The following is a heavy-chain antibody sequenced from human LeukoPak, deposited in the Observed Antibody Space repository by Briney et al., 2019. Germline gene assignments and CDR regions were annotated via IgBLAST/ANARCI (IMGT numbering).Heavy chain of an antibody. CDR2: IYPGDSDT. J-gene: IGHJ4*02. D-gene: IGHD2/OR15-2a*01. V-gene: IGHV5-51*01. Sequence: GESLKISCKGSGYSFTSYWIGWVRQMPGKGLEWMGIIYPGDSDTRYSPSFQGQVTISADKSISTAYLQWSSLKASDTALYYCARHGPSSCYGTNCYSREFSFDFWGQGTLVTVSS. CDR1: GYSFTSYW. CDR3: ARHGPSSCYGTNCYSREFSFDF.